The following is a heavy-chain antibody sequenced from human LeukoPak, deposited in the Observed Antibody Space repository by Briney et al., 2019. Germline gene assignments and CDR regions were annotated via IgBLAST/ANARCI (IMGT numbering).Heavy chain of an antibody. V-gene: IGHV3-48*01. J-gene: IGHJ4*02. CDR1: GFIFSNYN. CDR2: ISSSSGTI. Sequence: GGSLRLSCAASGFIFSNYNMNWVRQTPGKGLEWLSNISSSSGTIYYADSVKGRFTISGDNAKNSLYLQMNSLRADDTAVYYCARALGYSSGYAVDYWGQETLVTVSS. D-gene: IGHD5-18*01. CDR3: ARALGYSSGYAVDY.